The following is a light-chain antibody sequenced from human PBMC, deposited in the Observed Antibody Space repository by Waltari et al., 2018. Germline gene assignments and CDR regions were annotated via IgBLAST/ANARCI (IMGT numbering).Light chain of an antibody. J-gene: IGKJ1*01. CDR3: QQTYTTLGT. CDR1: PTCVSY. Sequence: DIQLTQSPPSLSASVGDRVTITCRASPTCVSYLHWYQHKPGKAPNLLMYAASGLQSGVPSRFSGSGSGTDFTLTISSLQPEDFATYYWQQTYTTLGTFGQGTKVEIK. CDR2: AAS. V-gene: IGKV1-39*01.